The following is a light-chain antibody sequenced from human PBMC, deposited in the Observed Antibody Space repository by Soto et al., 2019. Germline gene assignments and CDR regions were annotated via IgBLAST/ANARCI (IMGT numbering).Light chain of an antibody. Sequence: DIQMTQSPSSLSASVGDTVTITCRASQNIDIYLNWYQQKAGTAPKVLISSASNLQRGVPSRFSGSGSGTDFTLTISSLQSEDFAVYYCQQYNNWPRTFGQGTKVDI. V-gene: IGKV1-39*01. CDR1: QNIDIY. CDR2: SAS. J-gene: IGKJ1*01. CDR3: QQYNNWPRT.